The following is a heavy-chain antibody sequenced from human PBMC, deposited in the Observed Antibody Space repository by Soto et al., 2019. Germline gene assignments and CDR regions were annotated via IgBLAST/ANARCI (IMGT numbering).Heavy chain of an antibody. V-gene: IGHV4-34*01. J-gene: IGHJ3*02. Sequence: LALTCAVDGGSFSGDYWSWILQPPGKGLEWIGEINHSGSTNYNPSLKSRVTISVDTSKNQFSLKLSSVTAADTAVYYCARNSRITMIVVVITRGAFDIWPPGTMVPL. CDR2: INHSGST. D-gene: IGHD3-22*01. CDR3: ARNSRITMIVVVITRGAFDI. CDR1: GGSFSGDY.